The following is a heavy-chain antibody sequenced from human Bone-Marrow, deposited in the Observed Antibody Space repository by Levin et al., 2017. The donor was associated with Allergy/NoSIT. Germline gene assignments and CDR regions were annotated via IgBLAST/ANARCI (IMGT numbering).Heavy chain of an antibody. V-gene: IGHV3-23*01. D-gene: IGHD6-13*01. CDR3: AREQGASGWYTVDF. J-gene: IGHJ4*02. CDR2: IRPSSVRT. CDR1: GFTFANHA. Sequence: PGGSLRLSCAASGFTFANHAMTWVRHAPGKGLEWVSTIRPSSVRTYFADSVKGRFTVSRDDSMNMMYLQMNSLRADDAAVYYCAREQGASGWYTVDFWGQGTLVTVSS.